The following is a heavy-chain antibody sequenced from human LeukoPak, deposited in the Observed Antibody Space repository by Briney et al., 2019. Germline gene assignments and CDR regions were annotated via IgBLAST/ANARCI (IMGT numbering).Heavy chain of an antibody. Sequence: SETLSLTCTVSGDSISGYYWSWIRQPPGRGLEWIGYIYYSGSTNYNPSLKSRVTISVDTSKNQFSLKLSSVTAADTAVYYCARGTMTSSDYWGQGTLVTVSS. J-gene: IGHJ4*02. CDR2: IYYSGST. CDR1: GDSISGYY. CDR3: ARGTMTSSDY. D-gene: IGHD2-21*02. V-gene: IGHV4-59*01.